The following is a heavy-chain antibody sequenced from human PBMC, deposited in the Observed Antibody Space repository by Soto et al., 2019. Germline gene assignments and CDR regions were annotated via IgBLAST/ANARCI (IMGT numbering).Heavy chain of an antibody. D-gene: IGHD3-3*01. Sequence: TGGSLRLSCAASGFTFSSYWMSWVRQAPGKGLEWVANIKQDGSEKYYVDSVKGRFTISRDNAKNSLYLQMNSLRAEDTAVYYCARLYDFWSGSPYYYYGMDVWGQGTTVTVSS. V-gene: IGHV3-7*05. J-gene: IGHJ6*02. CDR1: GFTFSSYW. CDR2: IKQDGSEK. CDR3: ARLYDFWSGSPYYYYGMDV.